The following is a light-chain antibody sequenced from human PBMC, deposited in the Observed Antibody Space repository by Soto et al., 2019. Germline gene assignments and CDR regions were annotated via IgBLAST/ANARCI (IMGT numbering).Light chain of an antibody. V-gene: IGKV3-20*01. CDR3: QQHGSSPGT. CDR2: GAS. J-gene: IGKJ1*01. CDR1: QSVSSSY. Sequence: EIVLTQSPGTLSLSPGERATLSCRASQSVSSSYLAWYQQKPGQAPRLLIYGASSRATGIPDRSSGSGTGTDFTLTISRLEPEDFAVYYCQQHGSSPGTFGPGTKGEIK.